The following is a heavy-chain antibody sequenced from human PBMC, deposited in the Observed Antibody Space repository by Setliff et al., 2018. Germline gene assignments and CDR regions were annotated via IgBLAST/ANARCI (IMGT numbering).Heavy chain of an antibody. CDR2: ISSRSTYI. J-gene: IGHJ4*02. CDR1: GILFSSSQ. D-gene: IGHD2-15*01. Sequence: PGGSLRLSCAASGILFSSSQMSWVRQAPGKGLEWVSSISSRSTYIYYADSLKGRFTISRDNAKNSLYLQMNSLRAEDTAVYYCARFACSGGSCYLSSSDYWGQGTLVTVSS. CDR3: ARFACSGGSCYLSSSDY. V-gene: IGHV3-21*01.